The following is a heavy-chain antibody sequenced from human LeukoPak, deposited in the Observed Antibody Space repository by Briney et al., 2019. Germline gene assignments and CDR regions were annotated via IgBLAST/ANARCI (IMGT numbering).Heavy chain of an antibody. CDR2: INHSGST. D-gene: IGHD1-26*01. CDR1: GGSFSGYY. Sequence: SETLSLTCAVYGGSFSGYYWSWIRQPPGKGLEWIGEINHSGSTNYNPSLKSRVTISVDTSKNQFSLKLSSVTAADTAVYYCASYSKWELLGYWGQGTLVTVS. V-gene: IGHV4-34*01. J-gene: IGHJ4*02. CDR3: ASYSKWELLGY.